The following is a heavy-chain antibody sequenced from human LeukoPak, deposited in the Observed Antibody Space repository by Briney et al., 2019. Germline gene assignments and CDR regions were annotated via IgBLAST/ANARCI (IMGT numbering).Heavy chain of an antibody. D-gene: IGHD3-3*01. CDR1: GGTFSSYA. Sequence: SVKVPCKASGGTFSSYAISWVRQAPGQGLEWMGGIIPIFGTANYAQKFQGRVTITTDESTSTAYMELSSLRSEDTAVYYCASSIFGVVITAGYYYYMDVWGKGTTVTVSS. J-gene: IGHJ6*03. CDR3: ASSIFGVVITAGYYYYMDV. CDR2: IIPIFGTA. V-gene: IGHV1-69*05.